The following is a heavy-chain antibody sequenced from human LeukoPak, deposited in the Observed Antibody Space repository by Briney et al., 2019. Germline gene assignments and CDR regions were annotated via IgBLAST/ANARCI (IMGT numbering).Heavy chain of an antibody. Sequence: GESLKISCKGSGYRFTSYWISWVRQMPGKGLEWMGRIDPADSYTNYSPSFQGHVTISADTSINTAYLQWSSLQASDTAIYYCARRPDLTTFDYWGHGTLVTVSS. CDR3: ARRPDLTTFDY. V-gene: IGHV5-10-1*01. J-gene: IGHJ4*01. CDR2: IDPADSYT. D-gene: IGHD3-9*01. CDR1: GYRFTSYW.